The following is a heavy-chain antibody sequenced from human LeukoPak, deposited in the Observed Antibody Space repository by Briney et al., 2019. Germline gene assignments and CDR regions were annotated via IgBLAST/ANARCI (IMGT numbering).Heavy chain of an antibody. D-gene: IGHD6-13*01. CDR1: GFTFSSYG. V-gene: IGHV3-30*18. J-gene: IGHJ6*02. CDR2: ISYDGSNK. Sequence: GRSLRLSCAASGFTFSSYGMHWVRQAPGKGLEWVAVISYDGSNKYYADSVKGRFTISRDNSKNTLYLQMNSLRAEDTAVYYCAKGAYSSSMDVWGQGTTVTDSS. CDR3: AKGAYSSSMDV.